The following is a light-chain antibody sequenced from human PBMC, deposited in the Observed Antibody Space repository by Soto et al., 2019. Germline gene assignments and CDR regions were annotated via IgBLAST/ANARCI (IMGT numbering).Light chain of an antibody. Sequence: PGEPASXSXRSSQSLLHSNGYNYLDWYLQKPGQSPQLLIYLGSNRASGVPDRFSGSGSGTDFTLKISRVEAEDVGVYYCMQALQTPLTFGGGTKVEIK. V-gene: IGKV2-28*01. J-gene: IGKJ4*01. CDR2: LGS. CDR3: MQALQTPLT. CDR1: QSLLHSNGYNY.